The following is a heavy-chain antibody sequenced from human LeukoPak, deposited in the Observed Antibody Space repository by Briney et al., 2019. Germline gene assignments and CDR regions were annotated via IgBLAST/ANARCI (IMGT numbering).Heavy chain of an antibody. J-gene: IGHJ2*01. D-gene: IGHD3-22*01. CDR1: GYSLTTYW. CDR3: ARVHDSSGYYWYFDL. Sequence: GESLKISCQGSGYSLTTYWIAWVRQMPGKGLEWMGIIYPGDSDTRYSPSFQGQVTISVDKSISTAYLQWSSLKASDTAMYYCARVHDSSGYYWYFDLWGRGTLVTVSS. CDR2: IYPGDSDT. V-gene: IGHV5-51*01.